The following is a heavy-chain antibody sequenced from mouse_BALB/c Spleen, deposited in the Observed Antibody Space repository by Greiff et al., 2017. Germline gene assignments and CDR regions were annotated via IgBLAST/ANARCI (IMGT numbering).Heavy chain of an antibody. Sequence: EVQLQQSGAELVKPGASVKLSCTASGFNIKDTYMHWVKQRPEQGLEWIGRIDPANGNTKYDPKFQGKATITADTSSNTAYLQLSSLTSEDTAVYYCASFYGKGYWGQGTTLTVSS. CDR2: IDPANGNT. J-gene: IGHJ2*01. V-gene: IGHV14-3*02. CDR1: GFNIKDTY. CDR3: ASFYGKGY. D-gene: IGHD2-1*01.